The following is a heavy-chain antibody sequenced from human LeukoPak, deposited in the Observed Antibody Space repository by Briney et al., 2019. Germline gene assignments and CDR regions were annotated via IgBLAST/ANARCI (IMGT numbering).Heavy chain of an antibody. J-gene: IGHJ5*02. CDR1: GGSISSGDYY. CDR3: ARARDYEAYNWFDP. V-gene: IGHV4-30-4*01. D-gene: IGHD4-17*01. Sequence: SQTLSLTCTVSGGSISSGDYYWSWIRQPPGKGLEWIGYIYYSGSTYYNPSLKSRVTISVDTSKNQFSLKLSSVTAADTAMYYCARARDYEAYNWFDPWGQGTLVTVSS. CDR2: IYYSGST.